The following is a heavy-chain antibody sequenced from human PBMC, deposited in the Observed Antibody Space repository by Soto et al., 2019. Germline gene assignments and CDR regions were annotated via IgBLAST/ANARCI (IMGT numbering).Heavy chain of an antibody. D-gene: IGHD3-22*01. J-gene: IGHJ4*02. Sequence: GGSLRLSSAASGFTFSNSWMRWVRQAPGKGLEWVGRIKGEADGGTTDYAAPVKGRITISRDHSKDTLYLQMNSLKTEDTAVYYCTTGLSNGYYNFDYWGQGTPVTVSS. V-gene: IGHV3-15*01. CDR1: GFTFSNSW. CDR3: TTGLSNGYYNFDY. CDR2: IKGEADGGTT.